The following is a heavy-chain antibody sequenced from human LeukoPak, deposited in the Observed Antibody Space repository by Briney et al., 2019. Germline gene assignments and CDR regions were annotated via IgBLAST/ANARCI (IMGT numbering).Heavy chain of an antibody. Sequence: SVKVSCKASGGTFSSYAISWVRQAPGQGLEWMGRIIPIFGTATYAQKLQVKGTITTDESTSTTYMELRSLRSEDTAVYYCARGHDYGGNDHNWFDPWGQGTLVTVSS. D-gene: IGHD4-23*01. J-gene: IGHJ5*02. CDR3: ARGHDYGGNDHNWFDP. CDR1: GGTFSSYA. V-gene: IGHV1-69*05. CDR2: IIPIFGTA.